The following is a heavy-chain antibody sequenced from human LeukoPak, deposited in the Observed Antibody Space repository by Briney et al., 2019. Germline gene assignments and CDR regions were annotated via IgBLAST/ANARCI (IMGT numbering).Heavy chain of an antibody. Sequence: GGSLRLSCAASGFTFDDNARHWVRQAPGKGLEWVSLISWDGGSTYYADSVKGRFTISRDNSKNSLYLQMNSLRAEDTALYYCAKDSRGVVPAAIDYWGQGTLVTVSS. CDR3: AKDSRGVVPAAIDY. CDR2: ISWDGGST. J-gene: IGHJ4*02. D-gene: IGHD2-2*02. CDR1: GFTFDDNA. V-gene: IGHV3-43D*04.